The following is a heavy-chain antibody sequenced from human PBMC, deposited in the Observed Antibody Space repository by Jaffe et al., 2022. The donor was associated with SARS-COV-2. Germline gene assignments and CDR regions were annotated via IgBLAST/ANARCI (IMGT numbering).Heavy chain of an antibody. CDR1: GFTFSGSA. D-gene: IGHD3-9*01. V-gene: IGHV3-73*01. CDR3: AATWNGNDWDANTLDH. J-gene: IGHJ4*02. Sequence: EVQLVESGGGLVQPGGSLKLSCAASGFTFSGSAIHWVRQASGKGLEWVGRIRSRANNYATAYTASVEGRFTISRDDSKNTAYLQMNSLTTEDTAVYFCAATWNGNDWDANTLDHWGQGTLVAVAS. CDR2: IRSRANNYAT.